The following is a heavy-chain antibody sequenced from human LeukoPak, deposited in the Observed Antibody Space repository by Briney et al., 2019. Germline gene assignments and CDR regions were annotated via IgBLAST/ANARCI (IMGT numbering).Heavy chain of an antibody. V-gene: IGHV4-34*01. Sequence: SETLSLTCAVYGGSFSGYYWSWIRQPPGKGLEWIGEINHSGSTNYNPSLKSRVTISVDTSKNQFSLKLSSVTAADTAVYYCARGRVLVVPAAGIYYYGMDVWGQGTTVTVSS. CDR3: ARGRVLVVPAAGIYYYGMDV. CDR1: GGSFSGYY. J-gene: IGHJ6*02. D-gene: IGHD2-2*01. CDR2: INHSGST.